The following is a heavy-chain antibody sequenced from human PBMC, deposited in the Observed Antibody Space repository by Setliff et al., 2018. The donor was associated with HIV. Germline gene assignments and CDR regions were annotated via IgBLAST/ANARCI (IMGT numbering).Heavy chain of an antibody. V-gene: IGHV3-66*02. D-gene: IGHD5-18*01. CDR1: GFTFSDYY. J-gene: IGHJ6*03. Sequence: PGGSLRLSCVASGFTFSDYYMSWVRQAPGKGLEWVSVIYSGGSTYYADSVKGRFTISRDNSKNTLYLQMNSLRAEDTAVYYCARDQWGYSYGYYYYYYMDVWGKGTTVTVSS. CDR2: IYSGGST. CDR3: ARDQWGYSYGYYYYYYMDV.